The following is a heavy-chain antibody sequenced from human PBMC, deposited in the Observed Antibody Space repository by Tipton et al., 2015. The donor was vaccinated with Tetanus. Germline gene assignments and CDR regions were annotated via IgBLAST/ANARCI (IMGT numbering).Heavy chain of an antibody. CDR1: GASFRNDGYY. CDR2: IYDSGST. Sequence: TLSLTCTVSGASFRNDGYYWSWVRQHPGRGLEWIGYIYDSGSTYYNPSLMSRVTLSLDTARGQFSLKLTSVTAADAAVYFCARDRRDFAYDSRGFYSPLYYFDNWGQGLRVTVSS. D-gene: IGHD3-22*01. J-gene: IGHJ4*02. V-gene: IGHV4-30-4*08. CDR3: ARDRRDFAYDSRGFYSPLYYFDN.